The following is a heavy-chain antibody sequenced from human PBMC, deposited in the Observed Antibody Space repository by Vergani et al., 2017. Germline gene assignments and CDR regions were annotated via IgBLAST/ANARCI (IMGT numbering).Heavy chain of an antibody. Sequence: QVQLQESGPGLVKPSETLSLTCTVSGGSISSYYWSWIRQPPGKGLEWIGYIYYSGSTNYNPSLKSRVTISVDTSKNQFSLKLSSVTAADTAVYYCARTNADYYDSSGYYFLSWYFDLWGRGTQVTVSS. CDR3: ARTNADYYDSSGYYFLSWYFDL. J-gene: IGHJ2*01. D-gene: IGHD3-22*01. CDR2: IYYSGST. CDR1: GGSISSYY. V-gene: IGHV4-59*08.